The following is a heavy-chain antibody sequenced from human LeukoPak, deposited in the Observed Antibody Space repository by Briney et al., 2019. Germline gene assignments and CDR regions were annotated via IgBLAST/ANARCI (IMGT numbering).Heavy chain of an antibody. CDR1: GYTFTGYY. D-gene: IGHD3-9*01. Sequence: GASVKVSCKASGYTFTGYYMHWVRQAPGQGLEWMGWINPNSGGTNYAQKFQGRVTMTRDTSISTAYMELSRLRSDDTAVYYCARGPSLRYFDWLLLGYWGQGTLVTVSS. CDR2: INPNSGGT. J-gene: IGHJ4*02. V-gene: IGHV1-2*02. CDR3: ARGPSLRYFDWLLLGY.